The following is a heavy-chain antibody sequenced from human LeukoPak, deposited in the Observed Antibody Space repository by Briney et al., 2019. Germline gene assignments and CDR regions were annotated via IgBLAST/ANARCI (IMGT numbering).Heavy chain of an antibody. V-gene: IGHV1-46*01. CDR1: GYTFTTYY. CDR3: ASQYYYSITGYKGSFDY. CDR2: INPSGGNT. Sequence: GASVKVSCKASGYTFTTYYMHWVRQAPGQGLEWVGIINPSGGNTSYAQRFQGRVTMTRDTSTSTVYMELSSLRSGDTAVYYCASQYYYSITGYKGSFDYWGQGTLVTVSS. J-gene: IGHJ4*02. D-gene: IGHD3-22*01.